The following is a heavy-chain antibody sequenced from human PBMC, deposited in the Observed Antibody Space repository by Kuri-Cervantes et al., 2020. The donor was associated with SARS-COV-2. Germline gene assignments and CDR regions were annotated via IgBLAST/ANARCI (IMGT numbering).Heavy chain of an antibody. V-gene: IGHV1-46*01. J-gene: IGHJ4*02. Sequence: ASVKVSCKASGYTFTSYYMHWVRQAPGQGLEWMGIINPSGGSTSYAQKFQGRVTITADKSTSTAYMELSSLRSEDTAVYYCARAEYSGYIWGQGTLVTVSS. CDR2: INPSGGST. CDR3: ARAEYSGYI. CDR1: GYTFTSYY. D-gene: IGHD5-12*01.